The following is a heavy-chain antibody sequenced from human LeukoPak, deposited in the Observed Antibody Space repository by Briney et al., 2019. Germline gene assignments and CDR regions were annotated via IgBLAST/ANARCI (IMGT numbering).Heavy chain of an antibody. CDR2: IYHSGST. Sequence: SQTLSLTCAVSGGSISSGGYSWSWIRQPPGRGLEWIGYIYHSGSTHYKPSLKSRVTISVDRSKNQFSLKLTSVTAADTAVYYCARGRGQFDYWGQGTLVTVSS. V-gene: IGHV4-30-2*01. CDR1: GGSISSGGYS. CDR3: ARGRGQFDY. J-gene: IGHJ4*02.